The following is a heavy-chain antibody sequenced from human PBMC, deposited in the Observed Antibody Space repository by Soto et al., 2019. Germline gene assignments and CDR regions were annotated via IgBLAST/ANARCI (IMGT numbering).Heavy chain of an antibody. J-gene: IGHJ3*02. CDR2: IIPIFGTA. CDR3: ARGYTVRAHSSRAAFDI. CDR1: GGTFSSYA. Sequence: WASVKVSCKASGGTFSSYAISWVRQAPGQGLEWMGGIIPIFGTANYAQKFQGRVTITADKSTSTAYMELSSLRSEDTAVYYCARGYTVRAHSSRAAFDIWGQGTMVTVSS. V-gene: IGHV1-69*06. D-gene: IGHD2-2*02.